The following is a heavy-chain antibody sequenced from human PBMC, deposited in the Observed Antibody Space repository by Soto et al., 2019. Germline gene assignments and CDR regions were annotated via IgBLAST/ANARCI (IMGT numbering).Heavy chain of an antibody. CDR1: GFFFSNYD. V-gene: IGHV3-30*03. CDR3: AAMATDY. D-gene: IGHD5-18*01. CDR2: ISYDGSDK. Sequence: GGSLRLSCAASGFFFSNYDMDWVCQAPGKGLEWVAVISYDGSDKYYADSVKGRFTISRDNSKNTVYLQMNSLRPEDTAVYYCAAMATDYWGQGT. J-gene: IGHJ4*02.